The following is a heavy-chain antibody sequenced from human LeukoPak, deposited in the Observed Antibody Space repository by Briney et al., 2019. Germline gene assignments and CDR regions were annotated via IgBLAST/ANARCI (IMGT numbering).Heavy chain of an antibody. CDR2: IYTSGST. V-gene: IGHV4-4*07. J-gene: IGHJ5*02. D-gene: IGHD2-15*01. CDR1: GGSISSYY. CDR3: ARGQYCSGGSCYSDWFDP. Sequence: PSETLSLTCTVSGGSISSYYWSWIRQPAGKGLEWIGRIYTSGSTNYNPSLKSRVTISVDTSKNQFSLKLSSVTAADTAVHYCARGQYCSGGSCYSDWFDPWGQGTLVTVSS.